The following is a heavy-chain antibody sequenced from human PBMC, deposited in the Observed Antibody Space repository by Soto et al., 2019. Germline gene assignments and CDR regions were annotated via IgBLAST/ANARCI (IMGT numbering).Heavy chain of an antibody. Sequence: GGSLRLSCAASGFTFSSYWMHWVRQAPGKGLVLVSRINSDGSSTSYADSVKGRFTISRDNAKNTLYLQMNSLRAEDTAVYYCARAGYCSGGSCPHYYYGMDVWGQGTTVTVSS. CDR3: ARAGYCSGGSCPHYYYGMDV. CDR2: INSDGSST. V-gene: IGHV3-74*01. J-gene: IGHJ6*02. CDR1: GFTFSSYW. D-gene: IGHD2-15*01.